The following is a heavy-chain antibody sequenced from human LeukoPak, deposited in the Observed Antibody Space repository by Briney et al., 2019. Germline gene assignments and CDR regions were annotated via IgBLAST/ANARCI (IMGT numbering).Heavy chain of an antibody. CDR1: GGSISSYY. D-gene: IGHD1-1*01. CDR2: IYYSGST. V-gene: IGHV4-59*01. J-gene: IGHJ3*02. Sequence: SETLSLTCTVSGGSISSYYWSWIRQPPGKGLEWIGYIYYSGSTNYNPSLKSRFTISVDTSKNQFSLKLSSVTAADTAVYYCARGYNSDDAFDIWGQGTMVTVSS. CDR3: ARGYNSDDAFDI.